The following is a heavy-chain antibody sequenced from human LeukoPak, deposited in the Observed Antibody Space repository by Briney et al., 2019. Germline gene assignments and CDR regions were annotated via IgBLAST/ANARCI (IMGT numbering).Heavy chain of an antibody. V-gene: IGHV4-30-4*01. CDR1: GGPISSGDYY. D-gene: IGHD3-22*01. Sequence: SETLSLTCTVSGGPISSGDYYWRWIRQPPGKGLEWIGYIYYSGSTYYNPSLKSRVTISVDTSKNQFSLKLSSVTAADTAVYYCARDYYYDSSGYYGRWFDPWGQGTLVTVSS. CDR3: ARDYYYDSSGYYGRWFDP. CDR2: IYYSGST. J-gene: IGHJ5*02.